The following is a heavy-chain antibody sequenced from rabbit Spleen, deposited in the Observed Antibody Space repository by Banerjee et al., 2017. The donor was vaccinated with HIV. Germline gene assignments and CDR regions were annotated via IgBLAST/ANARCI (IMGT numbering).Heavy chain of an antibody. CDR2: IETGSSGFT. Sequence: QSLEESGGDLVKPGASLTLTCIASGVSFSGSSYMCWVRQAPGKGLEWIACIETGSSGFTYFASWAKGRFTISKTSSTTVTLQMTSLTAADTATYFCAREGGIVVAGAFNLWGPGTLVTVS. D-gene: IGHD4-1*01. J-gene: IGHJ4*01. CDR1: GVSFSGSSY. CDR3: AREGGIVVAGAFNL. V-gene: IGHV1S40*01.